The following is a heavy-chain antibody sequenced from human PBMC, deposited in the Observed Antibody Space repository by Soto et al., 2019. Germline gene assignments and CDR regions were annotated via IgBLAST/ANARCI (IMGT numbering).Heavy chain of an antibody. CDR2: IIPIFGTA. J-gene: IGHJ4*02. V-gene: IGHV1-69*12. Sequence: QVQLVQSGAEVKKPGSSVKVSCKASGGTFSSYAISWVRQAPGQGLEWMGGIIPIFGTANYAQKFQGRVTITADEPTSPAYMGVSSLSSEDTAAYYCARATHRRAPFDYWGQGTLVTVSS. CDR3: ARATHRRAPFDY. CDR1: GGTFSSYA.